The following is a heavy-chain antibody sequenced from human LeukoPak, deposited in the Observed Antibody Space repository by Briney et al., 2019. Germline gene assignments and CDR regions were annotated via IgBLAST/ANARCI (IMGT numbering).Heavy chain of an antibody. J-gene: IGHJ4*02. V-gene: IGHV1-69*01. D-gene: IGHD3-9*01. CDR3: ASNYDILTGYYFSLGY. CDR2: IIPIFGTA. Sequence: GSSVKVSCKASGGTFSSYAISWVRQAPGQGLEWMGGIIPIFGTANYAQKFQGRVTITADESTSTAYMELSSLRSEDTALYYCASNYDILTGYYFSLGYWGQGTLVTVSS. CDR1: GGTFSSYA.